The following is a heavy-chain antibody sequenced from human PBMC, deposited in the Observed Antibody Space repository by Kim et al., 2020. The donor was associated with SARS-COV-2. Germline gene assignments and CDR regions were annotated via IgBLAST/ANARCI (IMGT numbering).Heavy chain of an antibody. CDR3: ARGGFSSSWRLDY. V-gene: IGHV1-69*01. Sequence: YAQEFQGRLTVTADDSTTTVYMELSSLRSDDTAVHFCARGGFSSSWRLDYWGQGTRVTVSS. D-gene: IGHD6-13*01. J-gene: IGHJ4*02.